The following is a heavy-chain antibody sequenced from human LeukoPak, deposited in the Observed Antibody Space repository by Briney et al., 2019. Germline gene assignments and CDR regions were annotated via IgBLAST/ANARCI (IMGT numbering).Heavy chain of an antibody. V-gene: IGHV4-59*01. CDR3: ARGGAHYYYGMDV. Sequence: NPSETLSLTCTVSGGSISSYYWSWIRQPPGKGLEWIGYIYYSGSTNYNPSLKSRVTISVDTSKNQFSLKLNSVTAADTAVYYCARGGAHYYYGMDVWGQGTTVTVSS. CDR2: IYYSGST. CDR1: GGSISSYY. J-gene: IGHJ6*02.